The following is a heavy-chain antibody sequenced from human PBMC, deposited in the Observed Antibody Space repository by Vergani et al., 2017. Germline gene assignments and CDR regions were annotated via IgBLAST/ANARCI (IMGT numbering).Heavy chain of an antibody. D-gene: IGHD2-15*01. V-gene: IGHV3-7*03. J-gene: IGHJ4*02. CDR1: GFTFSSYW. Sequence: EVQLVESGGGLVQPGGSLRLSCAASGFTFSSYWMSWVRQAPGKGLEWVANIKQDGSEKYYVDSVKGRFTITRDNAKNSLYLQMNSLRAEDTAVYYCARDFGYGVDYVDYWGQGTLVTVSS. CDR2: IKQDGSEK. CDR3: ARDFGYGVDYVDY.